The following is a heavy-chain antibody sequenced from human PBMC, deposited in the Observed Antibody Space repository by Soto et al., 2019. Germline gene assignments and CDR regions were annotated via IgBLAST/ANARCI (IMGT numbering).Heavy chain of an antibody. CDR1: GCSISSGGYY. D-gene: IGHD3-22*01. J-gene: IGHJ4*02. CDR3: ARGSDYDSSGYYYFDY. Sequence: SETLSLTCTFSGCSISSGGYYWSWIRQHPGKGLEWIGYIYYSGSTYYNPSLKSRVTISVDTSKNQFSLKLSSVTAADTAVYYCARGSDYDSSGYYYFDYWGQGTLVTVSS. CDR2: IYYSGST. V-gene: IGHV4-31*03.